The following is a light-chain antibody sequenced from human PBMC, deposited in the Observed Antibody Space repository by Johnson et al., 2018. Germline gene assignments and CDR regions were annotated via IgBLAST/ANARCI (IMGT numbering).Light chain of an antibody. Sequence: QSVLTQPPSVSAAPGQKDTISCSGSSSNIGNNYVSWYQQLQGTAPKLLIYENNKRPSGIPDRFSGSKSGTSATLVITGLQTGDEADYYCGTWDSSLSSGNVFGTGTKVTVL. V-gene: IGLV1-51*02. CDR3: GTWDSSLSSGNV. CDR1: SSNIGNNY. J-gene: IGLJ1*01. CDR2: ENN.